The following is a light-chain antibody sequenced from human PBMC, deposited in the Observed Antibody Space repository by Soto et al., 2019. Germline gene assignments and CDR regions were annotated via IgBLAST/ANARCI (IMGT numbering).Light chain of an antibody. CDR1: QSVSTPY. CDR2: STS. Sequence: ENVLTQSPGTLSLSPGERATLSCRASQSVSTPYLAWYQQKPGQAPRLLIYSTSTRASGIPDRFSGSGSGTDFTLTISSLEPEDFAVYYCQQYGSSLSTCGQGNKVDIK. V-gene: IGKV3-20*01. J-gene: IGKJ1*01. CDR3: QQYGSSLST.